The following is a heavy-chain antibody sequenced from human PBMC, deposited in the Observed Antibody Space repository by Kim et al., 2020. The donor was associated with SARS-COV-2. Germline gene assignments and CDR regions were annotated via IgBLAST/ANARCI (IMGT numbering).Heavy chain of an antibody. J-gene: IGHJ4*02. Sequence: IYAPKFQGRVTMTEDTSTDTAYVELSSLRSEDTAVYYCATSAAGTHHSGYWGQGTLVTVSS. V-gene: IGHV1-24*01. D-gene: IGHD6-13*01. CDR3: ATSAAGTHHSGY.